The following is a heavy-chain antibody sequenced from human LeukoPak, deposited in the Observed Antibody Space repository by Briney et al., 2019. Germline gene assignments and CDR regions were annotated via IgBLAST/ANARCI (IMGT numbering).Heavy chain of an antibody. CDR2: IKQDGSEK. J-gene: IGHJ4*02. CDR1: GFTFSRYW. Sequence: GGSLRLSCAASGFTFSRYWMSWVRQAPRKGLEWVANIKQDGSEKYYVDSVKGRFTISRDNAKNSLYLQMNSLRAEDTAVYYCARDKGNYDTSGSLFVFGGQGTLVTVSS. V-gene: IGHV3-7*03. D-gene: IGHD3-22*01. CDR3: ARDKGNYDTSGSLFVF.